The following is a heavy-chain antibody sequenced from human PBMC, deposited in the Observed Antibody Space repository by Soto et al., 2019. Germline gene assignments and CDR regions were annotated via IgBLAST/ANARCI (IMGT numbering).Heavy chain of an antibody. D-gene: IGHD3-22*01. V-gene: IGHV1-69*13. CDR2: IIPIFGTA. Sequence: EASVKVSCKASGGTFSSYAISWVRQAPGQGLEWMGGIIPIFGTANYAQKFQGRVTITADESTSTAYMELSSLRSEDTAVYYCARDPYYYDSSGYPRDIWGQGTMVTVSS. J-gene: IGHJ3*02. CDR3: ARDPYYYDSSGYPRDI. CDR1: GGTFSSYA.